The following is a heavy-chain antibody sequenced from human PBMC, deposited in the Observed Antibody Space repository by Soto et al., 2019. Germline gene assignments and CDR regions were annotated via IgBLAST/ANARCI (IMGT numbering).Heavy chain of an antibody. CDR3: ARGFRDPSFSGFDY. D-gene: IGHD2-21*02. Sequence: QVQLVQSGTEVRKPGASVKLSCRASGYTFTNYPLHWVRQAPGQGPQWLGWISAVDGQIKYSQKFQGRVTLTTDTSASTTYMELSSLRSDDTAMYYCARGFRDPSFSGFDYWGQGALVTVSS. CDR2: ISAVDGQI. J-gene: IGHJ4*02. V-gene: IGHV1-3*01. CDR1: GYTFTNYP.